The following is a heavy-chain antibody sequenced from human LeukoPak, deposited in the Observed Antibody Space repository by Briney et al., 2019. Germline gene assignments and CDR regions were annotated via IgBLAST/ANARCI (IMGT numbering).Heavy chain of an antibody. CDR1: GYSFTNYW. D-gene: IGHD3-22*01. V-gene: IGHV5-51*01. CDR3: ARQPSTHNYYDSSGHFDY. CDR2: IYPGDSDT. J-gene: IGHJ4*02. Sequence: GEYLKISCKGSGYSFTNYWIGWVRQMPGKGLEWMGIIYPGDSDTRYSPSFQGQVTISADKSISTAYLQWSSLKASDTAMYYCARQPSTHNYYDSSGHFDYWGQGTLVTVSS.